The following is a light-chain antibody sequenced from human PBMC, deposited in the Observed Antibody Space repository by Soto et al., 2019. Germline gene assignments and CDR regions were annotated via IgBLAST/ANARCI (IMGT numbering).Light chain of an antibody. V-gene: IGKV1-27*01. CDR1: QGISNF. CDR2: AAS. J-gene: IGKJ5*01. CDR3: QKYSSVIT. Sequence: DIQMTQSPSSLSASVGERVTITCRASQGISNFLAWYQQKPGKVPKLLISAASALQSGVPSRFSGSGSGTDFTLTITRLQPEDVATYYCQKYSSVITFGQGTRLEIK.